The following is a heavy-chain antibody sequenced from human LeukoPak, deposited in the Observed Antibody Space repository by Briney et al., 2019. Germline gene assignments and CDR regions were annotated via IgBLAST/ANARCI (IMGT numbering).Heavy chain of an antibody. D-gene: IGHD3-10*01. CDR2: ICDSGTGT. J-gene: IGHJ3*02. Sequence: GGSLRLSCAASGFTFRNYAMSWVRQAPGKGLEWVSSICDSGTGTYYADSVKGRFTISRDNSKNTLYLQMNSLRAEDTAVYYCAREGSGSYYSGAFDIWGQGTMVTVSS. CDR3: AREGSGSYYSGAFDI. CDR1: GFTFRNYA. V-gene: IGHV3-23*01.